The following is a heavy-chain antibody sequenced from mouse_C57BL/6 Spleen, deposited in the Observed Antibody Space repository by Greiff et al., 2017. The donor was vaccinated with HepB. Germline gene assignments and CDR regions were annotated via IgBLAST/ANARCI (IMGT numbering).Heavy chain of an antibody. Sequence: QVQLQQPGAELVKPGASVKLSCKASGYTFTSYWMQWVKQGPGQGLEWIGEIDPSDSYTNYNQKFKGKATLTVDTSSSTAYMQLSSLTSEDSAVYYCARGEGPDYWGQGTTLTVSS. CDR2: IDPSDSYT. CDR1: GYTFTSYW. J-gene: IGHJ2*01. CDR3: ARGEGPDY. D-gene: IGHD3-3*01. V-gene: IGHV1-50*01.